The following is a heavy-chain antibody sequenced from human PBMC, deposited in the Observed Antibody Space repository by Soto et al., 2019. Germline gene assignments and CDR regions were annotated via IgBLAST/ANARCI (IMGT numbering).Heavy chain of an antibody. CDR1: GGTFSSYA. CDR3: ARDADTAMVSYYYYGMDV. D-gene: IGHD5-18*01. V-gene: IGHV1-69*13. Sequence: SVKVSCKASGGTFSSYAISWVRQAPGQGLEWMGGIIPIFGTANYAQKFQGRVTITADESTSTAYMELSSLRSEDTAVYYCARDADTAMVSYYYYGMDVWGQGTTVTAP. CDR2: IIPIFGTA. J-gene: IGHJ6*02.